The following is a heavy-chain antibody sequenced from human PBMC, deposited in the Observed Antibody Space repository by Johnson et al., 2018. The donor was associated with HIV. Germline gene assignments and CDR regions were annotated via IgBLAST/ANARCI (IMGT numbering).Heavy chain of an antibody. CDR1: GFTFSNYG. CDR2: ISYDGSNK. J-gene: IGHJ3*02. V-gene: IGHV3-30*19. D-gene: IGHD1/OR15-1a*01. CDR3: ARGSVAGTYLHDAFDI. Sequence: QVQLVESGGGVVQPGGSLRLSCAASGFTFSNYGMHWVRQAPGKGLEWVAVISYDGSNKYYADSVKGRFTISRDNSKNTLYLQMNSLRAEDTAVYYCARGSVAGTYLHDAFDIWGQGTMVTVSS.